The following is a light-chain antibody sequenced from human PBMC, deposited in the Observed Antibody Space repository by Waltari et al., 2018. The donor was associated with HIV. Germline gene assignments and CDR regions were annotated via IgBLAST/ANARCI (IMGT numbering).Light chain of an antibody. CDR2: EVS. CDR1: SSDVGGYNY. CDR3: ASYAGSTNV. Sequence: QSALTQPPSASGPPGQSVTISCTGTSSDVGGYNYVSWYQLHPGKAPKLLFYEVSKRPAGVPDRFSCSKSGNTASLTVSRLQSEDEADYFCASYAGSTNVFGTGTKVTVL. J-gene: IGLJ1*01. V-gene: IGLV2-8*01.